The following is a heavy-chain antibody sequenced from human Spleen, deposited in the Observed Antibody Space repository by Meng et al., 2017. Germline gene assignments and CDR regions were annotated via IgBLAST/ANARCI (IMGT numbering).Heavy chain of an antibody. J-gene: IGHJ3*02. V-gene: IGHV4-34*01. CDR1: GGSFSGYY. CDR2: IYHSGST. D-gene: IGHD3-10*01. Sequence: SETLSPTCAVYGGSFSGYYWSWIRQPPGKGLVWIGEIYHSGSTNYNPTLKSRVTISVDKSKNQFSLNLSSVTAADTAVYYCARDGGSIDTNLGHPRIDAFDIWGQGTMVTV. CDR3: ARDGGSIDTNLGHPRIDAFDI.